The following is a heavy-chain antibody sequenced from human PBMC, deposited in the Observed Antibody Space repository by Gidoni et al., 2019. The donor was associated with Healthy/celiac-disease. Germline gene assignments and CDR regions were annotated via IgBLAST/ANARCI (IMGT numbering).Heavy chain of an antibody. CDR1: GYTFTSYS. J-gene: IGHJ6*02. V-gene: IGHV1-46*01. CDR2: INPSGGST. Sequence: QLQLVQSGAAVKKPGSSVKVSCKASGYTFTSYSMHWVRQAPGQGLEWMGIINPSGGSTSYAQKFQGRVTMTRDTSTSTVYMELSSLRSEDTAVYYCARVNSSSYGMDVWGQGTTVTVSS. D-gene: IGHD6-6*01. CDR3: ARVNSSSYGMDV.